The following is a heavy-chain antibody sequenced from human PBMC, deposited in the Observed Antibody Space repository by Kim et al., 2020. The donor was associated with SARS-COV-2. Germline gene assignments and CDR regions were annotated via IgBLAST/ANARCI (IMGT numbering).Heavy chain of an antibody. CDR1: GGSISSYY. CDR3: AREGIIGYYYYGMDV. D-gene: IGHD3-16*01. CDR2: IYYSGST. J-gene: IGHJ6*02. Sequence: SETLSLTCTVSGGSISSYYWSWIRQPPGKGLEWIGYIYYSGSTNYNPSLKSRVTISVDTSKNQFSLKLSSVTAADTAVYYCAREGIIGYYYYGMDVWGQGTTVTVSS. V-gene: IGHV4-59*01.